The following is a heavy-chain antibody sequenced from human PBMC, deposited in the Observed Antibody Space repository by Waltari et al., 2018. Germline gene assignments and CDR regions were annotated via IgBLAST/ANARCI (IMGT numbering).Heavy chain of an antibody. CDR3: AREWGDYYYGMDV. V-gene: IGHV1-18*01. CDR2: GSAYNGNT. D-gene: IGHD3-16*01. CDR1: GYTFPGYG. J-gene: IGHJ6*02. Sequence: QVQLVPSGAEVKKPGASVKVSCKASGYTFPGYGISWVRRAPGQGLEWMGWGSAYNGNTNYAQKLQGRVNRTTDTSTSTAYMELRSLRSDDTAVYYCAREWGDYYYGMDVWGQGTTVTVSS.